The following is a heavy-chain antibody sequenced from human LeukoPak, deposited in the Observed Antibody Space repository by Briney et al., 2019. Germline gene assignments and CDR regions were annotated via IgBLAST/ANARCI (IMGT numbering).Heavy chain of an antibody. J-gene: IGHJ4*02. Sequence: SETLSLTCTVSGYSISSGYYWGWIRQPPGKGLEWIGSIYHSGSTYYNPSLKSRVTISVDTSKNQFSLKLSSVTAADTAVYYCARAVRGSGYWDYWGQGTLVTVSS. CDR3: ARAVRGSGYWDY. CDR1: GYSISSGYY. CDR2: IYHSGST. D-gene: IGHD3-10*02. V-gene: IGHV4-38-2*02.